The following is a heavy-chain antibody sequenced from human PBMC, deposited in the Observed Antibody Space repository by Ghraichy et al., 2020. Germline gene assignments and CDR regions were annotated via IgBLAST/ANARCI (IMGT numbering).Heavy chain of an antibody. Sequence: SETLSLTCAVYGGSFSGYYWSWIRQPPGKGLEWIGEINHSGSTNYNPSLKSRVTISVDTSKNQFSLKLSSVTAADTAVYYCARGIQWLVRGIDYWGQGTLVTVSS. D-gene: IGHD6-19*01. CDR1: GGSFSGYY. CDR2: INHSGST. V-gene: IGHV4-34*01. J-gene: IGHJ4*02. CDR3: ARGIQWLVRGIDY.